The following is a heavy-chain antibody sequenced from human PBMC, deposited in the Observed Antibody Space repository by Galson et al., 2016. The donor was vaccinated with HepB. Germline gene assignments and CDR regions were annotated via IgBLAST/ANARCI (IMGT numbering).Heavy chain of an antibody. CDR1: GFTFSSYA. CDR2: ISGSGGSA. D-gene: IGHD3-10*01. CDR3: AKDTVRGSRGDYYYYYGMDV. J-gene: IGHJ6*02. V-gene: IGHV3-23*01. Sequence: SLRLSCAASGFTFSSYAMNWVRQAPGKGLEWVSVISGSGGSADYADSVKGRFTISRDNSKNTLNLQMNSLRAEDTAVYYCAKDTVRGSRGDYYYYYGMDVWGQGTTVTVSS.